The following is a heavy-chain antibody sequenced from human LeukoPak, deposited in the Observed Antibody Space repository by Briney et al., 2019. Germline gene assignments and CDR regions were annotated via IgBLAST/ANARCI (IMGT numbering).Heavy chain of an antibody. D-gene: IGHD5-18*01. CDR2: INPSGGST. CDR3: ARGVVDYYGDVDTAMVY. V-gene: IGHV1-46*01. J-gene: IGHJ4*02. Sequence: GASVKVSCKASGYTFTSYYMHWVRQAPGQGLEWMGIINPSGGSTSYAQKFQGRVTMTRDTSTSTVYMELSSLRSEDTAVYYCARGVVDYYGDVDTAMVYWGQGALVTVSS. CDR1: GYTFTSYY.